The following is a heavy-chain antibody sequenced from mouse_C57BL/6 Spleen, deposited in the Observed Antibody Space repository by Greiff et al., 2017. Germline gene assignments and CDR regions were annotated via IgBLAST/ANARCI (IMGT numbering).Heavy chain of an antibody. D-gene: IGHD1-1*01. CDR2: ISYSGST. V-gene: IGHV3-1*01. CDR1: GYSITSGYD. J-gene: IGHJ3*01. Sequence: EVQLQESGPGMVKPSQSLSLTCTVTGYSITSGYDWHWIRHFPGNKLEWMGYISYSGSTNYNPSLKSRISITHDTSKNHFFLKLNSVTTEDTATYYCARGGYGSRAFAYWGQGTLVTVSA. CDR3: ARGGYGSRAFAY.